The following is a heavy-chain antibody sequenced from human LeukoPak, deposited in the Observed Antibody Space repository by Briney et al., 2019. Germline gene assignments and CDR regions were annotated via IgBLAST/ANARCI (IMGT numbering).Heavy chain of an antibody. D-gene: IGHD3-22*01. V-gene: IGHV3-13*01. CDR1: GFTLSSYD. CDR3: ARGGYYDPLDY. CDR2: IGTAGGT. J-gene: IGHJ4*02. Sequence: PGGSLRLSCAASGFTLSSYDMHWVRQTTGKGLEWVSAIGTAGGTYYPGSVKGRFTISRENAKNSLYLQMNNLRAEDTAVYYCARGGYYDPLDYWGQGTLVTVSS.